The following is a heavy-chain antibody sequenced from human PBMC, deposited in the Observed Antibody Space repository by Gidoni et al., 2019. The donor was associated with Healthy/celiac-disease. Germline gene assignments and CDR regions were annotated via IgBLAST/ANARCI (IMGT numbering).Heavy chain of an antibody. Sequence: ALLAEPGGGVVQLGGSVRLSCPASGFTYSSYGMHWVRQAPGKELEWVAVISYDGSNKYYADSGQGRFTIPSGNSRNTLCLQMSRVREEDTAEYYCGNITICGAADYWGQGALVSVSA. CDR3: GNITICGAADY. D-gene: IGHD3-3*01. CDR2: ISYDGSNK. CDR1: GFTYSSYG. J-gene: IGHJ4*02. V-gene: IGHV3-30*18.